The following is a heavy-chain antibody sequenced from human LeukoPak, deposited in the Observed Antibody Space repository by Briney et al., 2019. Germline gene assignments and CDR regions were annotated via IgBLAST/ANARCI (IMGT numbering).Heavy chain of an antibody. J-gene: IGHJ4*02. Sequence: GGSLRLSCAASGFTFSSYAMSWVRQAPGKGLEWVSAISGSGGSTYYADSVKGRFTISRDNSRNTLYLQMNSLRAEDTAVYYCARDRSSSHLSYWGQGTLVTVSS. CDR1: GFTFSSYA. D-gene: IGHD6-19*01. CDR3: ARDRSSSHLSY. CDR2: ISGSGGST. V-gene: IGHV3-23*01.